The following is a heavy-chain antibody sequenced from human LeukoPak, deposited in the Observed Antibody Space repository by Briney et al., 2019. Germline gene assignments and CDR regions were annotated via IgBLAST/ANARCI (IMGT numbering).Heavy chain of an antibody. CDR3: ARHIGYYGSGSSPPEY. CDR2: IYYSGST. D-gene: IGHD3-10*01. J-gene: IGHJ4*02. V-gene: IGHV4-59*08. Sequence: SETLSLTCTVSGGSISSYYWSWIRQPPGKGLEWIVYIYYSGSTNYNPSLKSRVTISVDTSKNQFSLKLSSVTAADTAVYYCARHIGYYGSGSSPPEYWGQGTLVTVSS. CDR1: GGSISSYY.